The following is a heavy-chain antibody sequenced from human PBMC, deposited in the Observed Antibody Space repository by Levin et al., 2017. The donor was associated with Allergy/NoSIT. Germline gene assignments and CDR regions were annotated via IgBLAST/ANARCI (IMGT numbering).Heavy chain of an antibody. Sequence: ASVKVSCKGSGYSFPAYWISWVRQMPGKGLEWMGIIYPGNSDTRYSPSFQGQVTISADKSITTAYLQWNSLKASDTAMHYCARGFSYDWHFDLWGRGTLVTVSS. V-gene: IGHV5-51*01. CDR1: GYSFPAYW. J-gene: IGHJ2*01. CDR3: ARGFSYDWHFDL. CDR2: IYPGNSDT. D-gene: IGHD5-18*01.